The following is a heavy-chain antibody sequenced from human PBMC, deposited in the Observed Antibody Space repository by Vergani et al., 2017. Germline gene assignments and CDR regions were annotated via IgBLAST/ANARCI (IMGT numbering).Heavy chain of an antibody. V-gene: IGHV4-61*10. CDR1: GGSVSSGSYY. CDR2: IYYSGST. Sequence: QVQLQESGPGLVKPSETLSLTCTVSGGSVSSGSYYWSWIRQPAGKGLEWIGYIYYSGSTNYNPSLKSRVTISVDTSKNQFSLKLSSVTAADTAVYYCARGGYGDYDYWGQGTLVTVSS. CDR3: ARGGYGDYDY. J-gene: IGHJ4*02. D-gene: IGHD4-17*01.